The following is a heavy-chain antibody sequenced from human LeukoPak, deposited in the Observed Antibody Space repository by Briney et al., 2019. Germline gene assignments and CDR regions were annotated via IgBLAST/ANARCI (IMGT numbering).Heavy chain of an antibody. CDR1: GFTFSSYA. CDR2: IGAGGRFT. V-gene: IGHV3-23*01. J-gene: IGHJ3*02. CDR3: VKESNAFDI. Sequence: PGGPLRLSCVASGFTFSSYAMSWVRQAPGKGLEWVSVIGAGGRFTHYADSVEGRFTISSDKSKNALSLQMNSLRVEDPALYYCVKESNAFDIWGQGTMVTVSS.